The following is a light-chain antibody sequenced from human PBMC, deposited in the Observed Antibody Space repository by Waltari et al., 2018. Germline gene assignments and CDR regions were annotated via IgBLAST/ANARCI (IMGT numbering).Light chain of an antibody. V-gene: IGLV2-23*02. CDR2: EIS. CDR1: NSNVDILHL. CDR3: CSFAGYGIYV. J-gene: IGLJ1*01. Sequence: QSALTQPASVSGSPGQSITISCTAVNSNVDILHLVSWYQHHPGRNPRLLIYEISQRPSGISNRFSGSKSGNTASLTISVLQPEDEADYFCCSFAGYGIYVFGSGTQVSVL.